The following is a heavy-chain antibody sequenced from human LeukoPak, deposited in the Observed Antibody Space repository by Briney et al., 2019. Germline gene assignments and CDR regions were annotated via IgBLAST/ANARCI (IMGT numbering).Heavy chain of an antibody. V-gene: IGHV3-23*01. J-gene: IGHJ4*02. D-gene: IGHD6-19*01. CDR1: GFTFSSYA. Sequence: GGSLRLSCAASGFTFSSYAMSWVRQAPGKGLEWVSSVDDGGDNTYYADYLRGRFTVSRDNSRNTLWLQMNSLRAEDTAIYYCAKARGTTGWLPYFDYWGQGALATVSS. CDR2: VDDGGDNT. CDR3: AKARGTTGWLPYFDY.